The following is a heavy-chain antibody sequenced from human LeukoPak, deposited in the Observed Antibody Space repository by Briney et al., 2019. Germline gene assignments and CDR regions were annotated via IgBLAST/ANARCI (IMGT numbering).Heavy chain of an antibody. CDR3: ARETYSSSPAEYFQH. V-gene: IGHV1-2*02. CDR1: GYTFTGYY. CDR2: INPNSGGT. D-gene: IGHD6-13*01. Sequence: ASVTLSCKSSGYTFTGYYMHWVRQAPGQGLEWMGWINPNSGGTNYAQKFQGRVTMTRDTSISTAYMELSRLRSDDTAVYYCARETYSSSPAEYFQHWGQGTLVTVSS. J-gene: IGHJ1*01.